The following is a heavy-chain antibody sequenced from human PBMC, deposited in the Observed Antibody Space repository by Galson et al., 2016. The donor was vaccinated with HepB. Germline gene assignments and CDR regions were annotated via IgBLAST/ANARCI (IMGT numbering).Heavy chain of an antibody. J-gene: IGHJ4*02. CDR1: GFTFNKYG. D-gene: IGHD3-10*02. CDR3: ARRHDHCLPVGCSVDY. V-gene: IGHV3-30*03. CDR2: DSMDGRRK. Sequence: SLRLSCAASGFTFNKYGMHWVRQSPGKGLEWVAADSMDGRRKFYADSVKGRFTISRDISNSMLFLQMSSLRADDSAVYYCARRHDHCLPVGCSVDYWGQGTLVSVSS.